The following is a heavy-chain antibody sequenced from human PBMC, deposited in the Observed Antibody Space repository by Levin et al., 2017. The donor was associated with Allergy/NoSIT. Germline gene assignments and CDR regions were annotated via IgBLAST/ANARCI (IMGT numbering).Heavy chain of an antibody. CDR1: GFTFSSYW. D-gene: IGHD3-10*01. V-gene: IGHV3-7*04. CDR2: IKQDGSEK. Sequence: GGSLRFSCAASGFTFSSYWMSWVRQAPGKGLEWVANIKQDGSEKYYVDSVKGRFTISRDNAKNSLYLQMNSLRAEDTAVYYCARGLRFGESNIFDYWGQGTLVTVSS. J-gene: IGHJ4*02. CDR3: ARGLRFGESNIFDY.